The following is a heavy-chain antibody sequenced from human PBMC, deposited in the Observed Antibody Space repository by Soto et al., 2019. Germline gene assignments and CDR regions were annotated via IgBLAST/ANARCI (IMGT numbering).Heavy chain of an antibody. Sequence: PGGSLRLSCAASGFTFDDYTMHWVRQAPGKGLEWVSLISWDGGSTYYADSVKGRFTISRDNSKNSLYLQMNSLRTEDTALYYCAKDNSPYYYDFWHYGMDVWGQGTTVTVAS. CDR2: ISWDGGST. CDR1: GFTFDDYT. CDR3: AKDNSPYYYDFWHYGMDV. J-gene: IGHJ6*02. D-gene: IGHD3-3*01. V-gene: IGHV3-43*01.